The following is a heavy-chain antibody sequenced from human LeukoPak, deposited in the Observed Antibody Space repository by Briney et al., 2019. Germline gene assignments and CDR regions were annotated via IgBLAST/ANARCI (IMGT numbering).Heavy chain of an antibody. Sequence: SETLSLTCAVSGVSISSSNWWSWVRQPPGKGLEWIGEIYHSGSTNYNPSLKSRVTISVDKSKNQFSLKLSSVTAAGTAVYYCARDLAARHAFDIWGQGTMVTVSS. J-gene: IGHJ3*02. D-gene: IGHD2-15*01. CDR1: GVSISSSNW. V-gene: IGHV4-4*02. CDR3: ARDLAARHAFDI. CDR2: IYHSGST.